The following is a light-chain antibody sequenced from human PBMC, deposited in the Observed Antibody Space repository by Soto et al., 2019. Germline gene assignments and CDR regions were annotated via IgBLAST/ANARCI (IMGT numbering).Light chain of an antibody. J-gene: IGLJ2*01. CDR1: SSDIGTYDY. CDR2: EVT. Sequence: QSALTQPASVSGSPGQSITISCTGTSSDIGTYDYVSWYHHHPGKAPKLMIYEVTNRPSGVSDRFSGSKSGKTASLTISGLQDEDEADYYCSSYTTTTTPVVFGGGTKVTVL. CDR3: SSYTTTTTPVV. V-gene: IGLV2-14*01.